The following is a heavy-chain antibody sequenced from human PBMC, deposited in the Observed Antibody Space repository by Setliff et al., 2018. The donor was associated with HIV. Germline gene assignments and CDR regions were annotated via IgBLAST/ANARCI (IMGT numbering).Heavy chain of an antibody. Sequence: SETLSLTCTVSGGSISSSNYYWGWLRPPPGEGLEWIGSIFYSGSTYYNPSLKSRVTISVDTSKNQFSLKLTSVTAADTAVYYFARLPYYDVLSGYYAPYFDYWGQGTLVTVSS. CDR2: IFYSGST. CDR3: ARLPYYDVLSGYYAPYFDY. D-gene: IGHD3-3*01. V-gene: IGHV4-39*01. CDR1: GGSISSSNYY. J-gene: IGHJ4*02.